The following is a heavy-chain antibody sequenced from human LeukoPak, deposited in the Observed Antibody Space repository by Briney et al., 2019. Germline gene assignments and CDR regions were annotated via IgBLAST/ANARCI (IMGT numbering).Heavy chain of an antibody. CDR3: ARGTDY. CDR2: ISSSGNSI. CDR1: GFTFSDHY. V-gene: IGHV3-11*01. J-gene: IGHJ4*02. Sequence: GGSLRLSCAASGFTFSDHYMSWVRQAPGKGLEWVSYISSSGNSIDYADSVKGRFSISRDNAKNSLYLQMNSLRAEDTAAYYCARGTDYWGQGTLVTVSS.